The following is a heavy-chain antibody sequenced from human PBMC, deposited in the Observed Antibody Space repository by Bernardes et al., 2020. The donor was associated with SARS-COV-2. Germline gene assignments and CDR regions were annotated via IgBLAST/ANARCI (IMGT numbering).Heavy chain of an antibody. J-gene: IGHJ3*02. V-gene: IGHV3-33*01. D-gene: IGHD3-9*01. CDR2: IWYDGSNK. CDR1: GFTFSSYG. CDR3: ARDLYDILTGFQSGILKDDALDI. Sequence: RGSLRLSCAASGFTFSSYGMHRVRQAPAKGLEWVAVIWYDGSNKFYADAVKGRFTISRDNSKNTLYLQMNSLRAEDTAVYYCARDLYDILTGFQSGILKDDALDIWGHGTMVTVSS.